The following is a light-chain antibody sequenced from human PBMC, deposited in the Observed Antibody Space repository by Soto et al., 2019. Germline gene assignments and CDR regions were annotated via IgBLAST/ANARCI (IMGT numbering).Light chain of an antibody. V-gene: IGKV1-5*01. J-gene: IGKJ1*01. Sequence: IQMTQSTSTLSASVGDRVFITFRASQSITTWLAWYQQKPAKAPKLLIYDASSLESGVPSRFSGSGSGTEFTLTISSLQPDDFATYYCQQYNDYWTFGQGTKVDI. CDR2: DAS. CDR3: QQYNDYWT. CDR1: QSITTW.